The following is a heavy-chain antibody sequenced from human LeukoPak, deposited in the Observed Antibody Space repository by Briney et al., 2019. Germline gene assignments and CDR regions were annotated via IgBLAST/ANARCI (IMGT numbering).Heavy chain of an antibody. Sequence: GGSLRLSCAASGFTFSSYSMNWVRQAPGKGLEWVSSISSSSSYTYYADSVKGRFTISRDNSKNTLYLQMNSLRAEDTAVYYCAKDLDYYDSSGSDYWGQGTLVTVSS. J-gene: IGHJ4*02. V-gene: IGHV3-21*01. CDR3: AKDLDYYDSSGSDY. CDR2: ISSSSSYT. CDR1: GFTFSSYS. D-gene: IGHD3-22*01.